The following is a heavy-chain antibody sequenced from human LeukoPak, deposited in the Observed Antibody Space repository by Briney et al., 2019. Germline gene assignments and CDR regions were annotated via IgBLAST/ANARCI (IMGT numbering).Heavy chain of an antibody. J-gene: IGHJ6*02. D-gene: IGHD2-15*01. CDR2: INNDGSII. V-gene: IGHV3-74*01. CDR3: ERVLGASIHTVYGMDV. CDR1: GFTFSISW. Sequence: GGSLRLPCTAPGFTFSISWMHWVRQAPAKGLVWVSHINNDGSIIGYADSVKGRFTISRDNAKNTLYLQMNILRVEETALYYCERVLGASIHTVYGMDVWGQGTTVSVSS.